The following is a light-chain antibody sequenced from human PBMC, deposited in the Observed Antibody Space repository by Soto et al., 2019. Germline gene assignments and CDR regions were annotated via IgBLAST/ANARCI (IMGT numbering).Light chain of an antibody. J-gene: IGLJ1*01. Sequence: QAALTQPHSASGSPGQSVTISCTGTSSDVGGYNYVSWYQQFPGKAPKLMIYDVSERPSGVPDRFSGSKSGNTASLTVSGLQAEDEADYYCSSYAGSINFYVFGTGTKVTAL. CDR3: SSYAGSINFYV. V-gene: IGLV2-8*01. CDR1: SSDVGGYNY. CDR2: DVS.